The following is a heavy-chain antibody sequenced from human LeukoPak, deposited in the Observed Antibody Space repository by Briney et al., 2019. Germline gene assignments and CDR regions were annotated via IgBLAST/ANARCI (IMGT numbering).Heavy chain of an antibody. CDR1: GFTFSSYA. J-gene: IGHJ3*02. CDR3: ARSIYASGSFYTFDI. V-gene: IGHV3-23*01. CDR2: ISGSGGST. D-gene: IGHD3-10*01. Sequence: GGSLRLSCAASGFTFSSYAMSWVRQAPGKAPEWVSGISGSGGSTYSADSVKGRFTISRDNSKNTLYLQMNTLRAEDTAVYYCARSIYASGSFYTFDIWGQGTMVTVSS.